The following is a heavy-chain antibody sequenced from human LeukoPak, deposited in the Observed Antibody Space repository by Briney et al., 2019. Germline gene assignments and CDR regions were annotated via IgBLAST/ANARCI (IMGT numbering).Heavy chain of an antibody. J-gene: IGHJ6*02. CDR3: AKDLPFIVGATWYYYYGMDV. Sequence: GGSLRLSCAASGFTFSSYAMNWVRQAPGKGLEWVSAISGSGGSTYYADSVKGRFTISRDNSKNTLYLQMNSLRAEDTAVYYCAKDLPFIVGATWYYYYGMDVWGQGTTVTVSS. CDR2: ISGSGGST. CDR1: GFTFSSYA. D-gene: IGHD1-26*01. V-gene: IGHV3-23*01.